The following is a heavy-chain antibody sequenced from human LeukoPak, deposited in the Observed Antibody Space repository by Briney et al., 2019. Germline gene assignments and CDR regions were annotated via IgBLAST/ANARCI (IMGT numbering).Heavy chain of an antibody. D-gene: IGHD2-15*01. J-gene: IGHJ4*02. CDR2: ISTNSSSI. Sequence: GGSLRLSCAASGFTFTDYNMNWVRQPPGKGLEWVSSISTNSSSIYYADSVKGRFTISRDNAKNSLYLQMNSLRAEDTAVYYCASKSRRIFDYWGQGTLVTVSS. V-gene: IGHV3-21*04. CDR1: GFTFTDYN. CDR3: ASKSRRIFDY.